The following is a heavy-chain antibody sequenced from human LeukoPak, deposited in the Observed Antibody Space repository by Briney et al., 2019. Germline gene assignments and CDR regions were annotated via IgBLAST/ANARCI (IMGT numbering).Heavy chain of an antibody. CDR1: GFTVSSNS. V-gene: IGHV3-53*01. Sequence: PGGSLRLSCTVSGFTVSSNSMSWVRQAPGKGLEWVSFIYSDNTHYSDSVKGRFTISRDNSKNSLYLQMNSLRAEDTAVYYCARVYYDSSGYHYLDYWGQGTLVTVSS. CDR3: ARVYYDSSGYHYLDY. J-gene: IGHJ4*02. D-gene: IGHD3-22*01. CDR2: IYSDNT.